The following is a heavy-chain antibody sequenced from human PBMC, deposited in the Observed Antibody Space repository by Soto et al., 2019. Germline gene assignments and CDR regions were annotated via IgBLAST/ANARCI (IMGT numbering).Heavy chain of an antibody. CDR2: INHSGST. CDR3: ARDKLTGYYFDY. D-gene: IGHD3-9*01. J-gene: IGHJ4*02. CDR1: GGSFSGDY. V-gene: IGHV4-34*01. Sequence: SETLSLTCAVYGGSFSGDYWSWIRQPPGKGLEWIGEINHSGSTNYNPSLKSRVTISVDTSKNQFSLKLSSVTAADTAVYYCARDKLTGYYFDYWGQGTLVTVS.